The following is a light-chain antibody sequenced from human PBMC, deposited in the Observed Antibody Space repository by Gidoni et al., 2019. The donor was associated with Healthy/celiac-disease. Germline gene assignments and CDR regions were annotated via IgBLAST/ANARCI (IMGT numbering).Light chain of an antibody. J-gene: IGLJ3*02. CDR1: SSDVGSYNL. CDR3: CSYAGSNWV. V-gene: IGLV2-23*02. CDR2: EVS. Sequence: QSALTQPASVSGSPGQSITISCTGTSSDVGSYNLVSWYQQHPGKAPKLMIYEVSTRPSGVSNRFSGSKSGDTASLTISGLQAEDEADYYCCSYAGSNWVFGGGTKLTVL.